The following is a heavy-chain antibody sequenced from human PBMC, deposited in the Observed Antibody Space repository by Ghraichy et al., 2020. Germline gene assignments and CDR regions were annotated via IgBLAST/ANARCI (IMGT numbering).Heavy chain of an antibody. CDR2: INPNSGGT. V-gene: IGHV1-2*02. J-gene: IGHJ5*02. CDR3: ARDLSGSSDWFDP. Sequence: ASVKVSCKASGYTFTGYYMHWVRQAPGQGLEWMGWINPNSGGTNYAQKFQGRVTMTRDTSISTAYMELSRLRSDDTAVYYCARDLSGSSDWFDPWGQGTLVTVSS. D-gene: IGHD1-26*01. CDR1: GYTFTGYY.